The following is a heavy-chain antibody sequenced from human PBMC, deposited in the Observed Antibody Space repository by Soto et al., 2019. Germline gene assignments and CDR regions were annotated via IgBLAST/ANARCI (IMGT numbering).Heavy chain of an antibody. CDR3: AKDVLSGDRLWLVFD. V-gene: IGHV3-23*01. CDR2: ITGSGGRI. Sequence: PGGSLRLSCAASGFTFSKYAKIWARQAPGKGQEWVSGITGSGGRIEYSASVKGRFTISRDNSKKTVYLQMKNQRPEATAMYYFAKDVLSGDRLWLVFDWCQGTPVAVSS. D-gene: IGHD2-21*02. CDR1: GFTFSKYA. J-gene: IGHJ4*02.